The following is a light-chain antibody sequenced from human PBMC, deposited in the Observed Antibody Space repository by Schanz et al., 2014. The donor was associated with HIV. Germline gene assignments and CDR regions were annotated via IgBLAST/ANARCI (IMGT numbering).Light chain of an antibody. CDR1: SSNVGSNS. CDR3: AAWDDSLKGYV. CDR2: SNN. Sequence: QSVLTQPPSASVTPGQRVTISCSGSSSNVGSNSVNWYQQLPGTAPQLLIYSNNQRPSGVPDRFSGSKSGTSASLAISGLQSEDEADYYCAAWDDSLKGYVFGTGTKLTVL. V-gene: IGLV1-44*01. J-gene: IGLJ1*01.